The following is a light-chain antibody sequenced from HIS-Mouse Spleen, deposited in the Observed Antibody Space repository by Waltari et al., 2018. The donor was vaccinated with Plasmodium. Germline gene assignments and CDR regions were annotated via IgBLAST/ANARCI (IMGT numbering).Light chain of an antibody. CDR2: SAS. CDR3: QQNYNTWT. V-gene: IGKV1-39*01. CDR1: QSISSY. J-gene: IGKJ1*01. Sequence: DIQMTQSPPSLSASVGDSVTITCRASQSISSYLNWYQQKPGKAPTLLIYSASSWQSGVPSRFSGSGSGTDFTLTISSLQPEDFATYYCQQNYNTWTFGQGTKVEIK.